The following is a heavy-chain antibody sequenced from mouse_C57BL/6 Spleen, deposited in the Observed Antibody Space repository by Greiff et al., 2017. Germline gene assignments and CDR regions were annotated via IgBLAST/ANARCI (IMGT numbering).Heavy chain of an antibody. CDR3: ARGYYDYDGFAY. J-gene: IGHJ3*01. Sequence: QVQLQQSGAELVKPGASVKISCKASGYAFSSYWMNWVKRRPGKGLEWIGQIYPGDGDTNYNGKFKGKATLTADKSSGTAYMQLSSLTSEDSAVYFCARGYYDYDGFAYWGQGTLVTVSA. V-gene: IGHV1-80*01. CDR1: GYAFSSYW. D-gene: IGHD2-4*01. CDR2: IYPGDGDT.